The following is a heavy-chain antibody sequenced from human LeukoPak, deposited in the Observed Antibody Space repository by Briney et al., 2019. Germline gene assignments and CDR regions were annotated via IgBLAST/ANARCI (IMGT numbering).Heavy chain of an antibody. CDR3: AREWQGGIAAAGTRIEGDY. CDR1: GFSVSGYW. J-gene: IGHJ4*02. Sequence: GGSLRLSCAVSGFSVSGYWMTWVRRAPGKGLEWVANIKQEGSEKNYVDSAKGRFTISRDNAENSLFLQMNSLRVEDTAVYYCAREWQGGIAAAGTRIEGDYWGQGTLVAVSS. CDR2: IKQEGSEK. V-gene: IGHV3-7*01. D-gene: IGHD6-13*01.